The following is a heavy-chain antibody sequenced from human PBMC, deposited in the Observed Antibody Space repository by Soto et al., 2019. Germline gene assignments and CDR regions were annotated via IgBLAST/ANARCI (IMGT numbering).Heavy chain of an antibody. CDR3: RVWLGTYDY. J-gene: IGHJ4*02. V-gene: IGHV1-69*06. D-gene: IGHD2-21*01. CDR1: GGTFSIYA. CDR2: IIPVFGTG. Sequence: SVKVSCKASGGTFSIYAISGVRQSPVQGLEWMGGIIPVFGTGIYAQKFQGRVTITADNAKNSLYLQMNSLRAEDTAVYYCRVWLGTYDYWGQGTLVTVSS.